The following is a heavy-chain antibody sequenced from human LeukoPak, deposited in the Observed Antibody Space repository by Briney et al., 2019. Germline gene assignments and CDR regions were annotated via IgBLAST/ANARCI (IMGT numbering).Heavy chain of an antibody. CDR1: GGSISSSTYY. D-gene: IGHD6-6*01. CDR3: ARRDSSSPLDY. V-gene: IGHV4-39*01. J-gene: IGHJ4*02. CDR2: FYYSGST. Sequence: SETLSLTCTVSGGSISSSTYYWGWIRQPPEKGLEWIGTFYYSGSTYYNPSLKSGVSISVDTSKNQFSLRLFFVTAADTAVYYCARRDSSSPLDYWGQGTLVTVSS.